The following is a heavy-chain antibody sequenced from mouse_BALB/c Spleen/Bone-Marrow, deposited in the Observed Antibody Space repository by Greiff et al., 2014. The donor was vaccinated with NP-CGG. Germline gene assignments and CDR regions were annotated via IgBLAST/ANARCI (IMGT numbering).Heavy chain of an antibody. CDR3: ARGNGYVYVWCAY. D-gene: IGHD1-2*01. J-gene: IGHJ3*01. Sequence: QVQLQQSGAELAKPGASVKMSCKASGYTFTSYWMHWVKQRPGQGLEWIGYINPSTGYTEYNQKFKDKATLTADKSSSTAYMQLSSLTSEDSAVYYCARGNGYVYVWCAYWGQGTLVTVSA. CDR1: GYTFTSYW. CDR2: INPSTGYT. V-gene: IGHV1-7*01.